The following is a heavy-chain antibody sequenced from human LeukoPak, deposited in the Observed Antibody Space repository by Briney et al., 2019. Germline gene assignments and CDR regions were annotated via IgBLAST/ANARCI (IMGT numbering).Heavy chain of an antibody. CDR3: ARLGARQMLEY. CDR1: GFTFSTCA. D-gene: IGHD4-17*01. CDR2: MSYDGNTK. Sequence: GRSLRLSCAASGFTFSTCAMHWVRQAPGEGLEWVAVMSYDGNTKYYADSMKGRFTISRDNSKNSLYLQMNSLRAEDTAVYYCARLGARQMLEYWGQGTLVTVSS. J-gene: IGHJ4*02. V-gene: IGHV3-30*04.